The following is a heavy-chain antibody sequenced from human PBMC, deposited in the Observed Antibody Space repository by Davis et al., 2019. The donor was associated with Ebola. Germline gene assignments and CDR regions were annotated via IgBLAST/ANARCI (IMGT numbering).Heavy chain of an antibody. V-gene: IGHV1-46*01. D-gene: IGHD6-19*01. Sequence: ASVKVSCKASGYTFTDYLMHWVRQAPGQGLEWMGLINPSIGNTSLAQKFQGRVTLTRDTSTSTAYMELRSLTSDDTAVYFCAREANYNIGWSYFDYWGQGTLVTVSS. CDR3: AREANYNIGWSYFDY. CDR1: GYTFTDYL. J-gene: IGHJ4*02. CDR2: INPSIGNT.